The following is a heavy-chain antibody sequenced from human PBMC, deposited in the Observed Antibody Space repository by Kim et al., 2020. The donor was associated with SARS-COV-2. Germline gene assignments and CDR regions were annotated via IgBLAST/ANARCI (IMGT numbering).Heavy chain of an antibody. CDR3: AKGRSSSSPSYYYYYGMDV. D-gene: IGHD6-13*01. V-gene: IGHV3-9*01. Sequence: GRFTISRDNAKNSLYLQMNSLRAEDTALYYCAKGRSSSSPSYYYYYGMDVWGQGTTVTVSS. J-gene: IGHJ6*02.